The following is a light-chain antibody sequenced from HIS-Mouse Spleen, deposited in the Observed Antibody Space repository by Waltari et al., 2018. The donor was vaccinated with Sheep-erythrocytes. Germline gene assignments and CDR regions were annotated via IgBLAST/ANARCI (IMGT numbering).Light chain of an antibody. Sequence: SYELTQPPSVSVSPGQTARITCTGDALPKKYAYWYQQKSGQAPVLVTYKDSKRPSGIPGRFSGSTSGTMATLTISGAQVEDEADYYCYSTDSSGNHWVFGGGTKLTVL. J-gene: IGLJ3*02. V-gene: IGLV3-10*01. CDR3: YSTDSSGNHWV. CDR1: ALPKKY. CDR2: KDS.